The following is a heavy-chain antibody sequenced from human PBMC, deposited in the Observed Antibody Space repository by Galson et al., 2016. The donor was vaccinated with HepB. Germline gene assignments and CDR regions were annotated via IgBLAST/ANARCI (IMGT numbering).Heavy chain of an antibody. D-gene: IGHD3-10*01. V-gene: IGHV3-48*04. J-gene: IGHJ4*02. CDR3: ARDMSTTGEYYYHY. Sequence: SLRLSCAASGFTFSSYSMNWVRQAPGKGLEWVSYISSGAIYYSDSVKGRFTISRDNAKNSLYLQMNSLRAEDTAVYYCARDMSTTGEYYYHYWGQGTLVTVSS. CDR2: ISSGAI. CDR1: GFTFSSYS.